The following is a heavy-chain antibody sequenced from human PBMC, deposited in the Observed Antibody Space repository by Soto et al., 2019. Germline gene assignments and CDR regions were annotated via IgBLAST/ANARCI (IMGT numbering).Heavy chain of an antibody. D-gene: IGHD2-15*01. CDR1: GDSITSSH. CDR2: IYYRGST. Sequence: SETLSLTCTVSGDSITSSHWNWIRQPLGKPLEWIGYIYYRGSTNYNPSLKSRLTLSVETSKNQIFLRLNSVTAADTAVYYCASSAIVGSAVNPWVDPWGKGILVTVS. CDR3: ASSAIVGSAVNPWVDP. J-gene: IGHJ5*02. V-gene: IGHV4-59*01.